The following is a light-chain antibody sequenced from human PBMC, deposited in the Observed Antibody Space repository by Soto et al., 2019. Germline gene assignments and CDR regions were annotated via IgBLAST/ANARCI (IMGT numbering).Light chain of an antibody. Sequence: EIVLTQSPATLSSSPGETATLSCRASQYVGTRLAWYQHKPGQAPRLLIYYTSNRATRIPARFSGSGSGTDFTLTINSLAPEDFAIYYCHQRQSWPRTFGQGTKVEIK. CDR2: YTS. CDR3: HQRQSWPRT. V-gene: IGKV3-11*01. J-gene: IGKJ1*01. CDR1: QYVGTR.